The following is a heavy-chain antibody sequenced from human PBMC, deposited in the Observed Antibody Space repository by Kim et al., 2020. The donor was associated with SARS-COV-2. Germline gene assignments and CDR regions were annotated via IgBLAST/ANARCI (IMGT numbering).Heavy chain of an antibody. V-gene: IGHV3-21*01. CDR1: GFTFSSYS. CDR3: ARDRGYDYVWGSYREFDY. CDR2: ISSSSYI. D-gene: IGHD3-16*02. Sequence: GGSLRLSCAASGFTFSSYSMNWVRQAPGKGLEWVSSISSSSYIYYADSVKGRFTISRDNAKNSLYLQMNSLRAEDTAVYYCARDRGYDYVWGSYREFDYWGQGTLVTVSS. J-gene: IGHJ4*02.